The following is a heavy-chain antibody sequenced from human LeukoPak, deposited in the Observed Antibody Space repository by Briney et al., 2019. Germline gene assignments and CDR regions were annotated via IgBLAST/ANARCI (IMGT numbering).Heavy chain of an antibody. J-gene: IGHJ4*02. D-gene: IGHD6-19*01. CDR3: ARDGDSSGLSPFDY. CDR1: GGTFSSYA. V-gene: IGHV1-69*01. Sequence: SVKVSCKASGGTFSSYAISWVRQAPGQGLEWMGGIIPIFGTANYAQKFQGRVTITADESTSTAYMELSSLRPEDTAVYYCARDGDSSGLSPFDYWGQGTLVTVSS. CDR2: IIPIFGTA.